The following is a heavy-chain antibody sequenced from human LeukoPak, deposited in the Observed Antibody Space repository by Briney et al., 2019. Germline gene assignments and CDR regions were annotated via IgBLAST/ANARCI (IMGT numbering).Heavy chain of an antibody. CDR1: GLTFTSSA. CDR2: IVVGSGNT. Sequence: GSSVQVSRQASGLTFTSSAVQWVGQARGQRLAGMGWIVVGSGNTDYAQEFQERVIITRDRSRDTAYMELSSLRSEDTAVYYCAADAHCGDDCYPLGVVWGQGTTGTVSS. D-gene: IGHD2-21*02. CDR3: AADAHCGDDCYPLGVV. V-gene: IGHV1-58*01. J-gene: IGHJ6*02.